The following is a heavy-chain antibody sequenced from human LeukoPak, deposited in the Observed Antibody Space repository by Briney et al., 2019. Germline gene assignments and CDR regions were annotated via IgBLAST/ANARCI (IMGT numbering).Heavy chain of an antibody. CDR2: IKPDGTER. CDR3: AKDEAVAGTAYYFDY. Sequence: GGSLRLSCAASGFVFSTYWVTWVRQAPGMGLEWVANIKPDGTERFYVDSVKGRFTISRDNAKNSLYLQMNSLGAEDTAVYYCAKDEAVAGTAYYFDYWGQGTLVTVSS. CDR1: GFVFSTYW. J-gene: IGHJ4*02. D-gene: IGHD6-19*01. V-gene: IGHV3-7*01.